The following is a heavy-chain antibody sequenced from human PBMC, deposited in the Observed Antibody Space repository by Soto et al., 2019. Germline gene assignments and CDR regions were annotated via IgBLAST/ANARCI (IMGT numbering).Heavy chain of an antibody. CDR1: GGTFSNYV. D-gene: IGHD2-15*01. Sequence: QVQLVQSGAEVKKPGSSVKVSCKASGGTFSNYVISWVRQAPGQGLQWMGGIIPIFNTPNYAQEFQGRVTITADKSTSTAYMELSSLRSEDTAVYYCARVNGGSCASYFDYWGHGTQVTVSS. CDR3: ARVNGGSCASYFDY. J-gene: IGHJ4*01. CDR2: IIPIFNTP. V-gene: IGHV1-69*06.